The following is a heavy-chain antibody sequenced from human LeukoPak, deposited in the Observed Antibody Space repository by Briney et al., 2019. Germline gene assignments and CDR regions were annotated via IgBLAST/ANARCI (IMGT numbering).Heavy chain of an antibody. D-gene: IGHD6-13*01. Sequence: SETLSLTCTVSGGSVNSYYWSWIRQPPGKGLEWLGYIDYSGNTNYSPSLQSRLTISVDTSKKQFSLKLRSVTAADTAVYYCARDRREAAAGNYYYYYGMDVWGQGTTVTVSS. CDR2: IDYSGNT. CDR3: ARDRREAAAGNYYYYYGMDV. CDR1: GGSVNSYY. J-gene: IGHJ6*02. V-gene: IGHV4-59*02.